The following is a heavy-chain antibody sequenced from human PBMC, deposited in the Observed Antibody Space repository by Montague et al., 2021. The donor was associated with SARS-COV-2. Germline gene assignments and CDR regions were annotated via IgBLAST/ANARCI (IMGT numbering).Heavy chain of an antibody. D-gene: IGHD3-3*01. Sequence: SETLSLTCSFSGGSIRSYYWSWIRLPPGKPLEWLGYIYYNWETTXXPSLKSRVAISVDTSRSQFSLRRTSVTAADTAVYFCARFWSGYVDKWSQGTLVTVSS. V-gene: IGHV4-59*01. CDR3: ARFWSGYVDK. J-gene: IGHJ4*02. CDR1: GGSIRSYY. CDR2: IYYNWET.